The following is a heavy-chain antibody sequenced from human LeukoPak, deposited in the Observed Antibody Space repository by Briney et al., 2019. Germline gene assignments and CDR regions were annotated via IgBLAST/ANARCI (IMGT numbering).Heavy chain of an antibody. Sequence: SETLSLTCAVSGGSISSGGYSWSWIRQPPGKGLGWIGHIYHSGSTYYNPSLKSRVTISVDRSKNQFSLKLSSVTAADTAVYYCARAARSGSSVAFDIWGQGTMVTVSS. J-gene: IGHJ3*02. V-gene: IGHV4-30-2*01. CDR2: IYHSGST. D-gene: IGHD6-6*01. CDR3: ARAARSGSSVAFDI. CDR1: GGSISSGGYS.